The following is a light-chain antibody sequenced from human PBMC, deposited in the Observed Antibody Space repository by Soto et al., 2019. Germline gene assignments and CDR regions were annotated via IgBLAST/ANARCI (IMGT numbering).Light chain of an antibody. CDR2: EAS. Sequence: DIQMIQSPYTLSASVGDRVTITCRASQSISSRLAWYQEKPGKAPRLLIYEASSLESGVPSRFGGSGLGTEFTLSIRSLQPEDFATYYCQQYNTDSRMWTFGQGTKVDIK. CDR3: QQYNTDSRMWT. CDR1: QSISSR. V-gene: IGKV1-5*03. J-gene: IGKJ1*01.